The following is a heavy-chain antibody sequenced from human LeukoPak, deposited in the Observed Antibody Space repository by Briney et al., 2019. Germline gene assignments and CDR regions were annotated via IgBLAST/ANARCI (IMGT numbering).Heavy chain of an antibody. CDR2: ISGSTGST. CDR1: GFTFSSYE. Sequence: GGSLRLSCAASGFTFSSYEMNWVRQAPGKGLEWVSAISGSTGSTYYADSVKGRFTISRDNSKNTLYLQMNSLRTDDTAVYYCAKSYQPGVYDLPDPYYFDYWGQGTLVTVSS. D-gene: IGHD2-2*01. CDR3: AKSYQPGVYDLPDPYYFDY. V-gene: IGHV3-23*01. J-gene: IGHJ4*02.